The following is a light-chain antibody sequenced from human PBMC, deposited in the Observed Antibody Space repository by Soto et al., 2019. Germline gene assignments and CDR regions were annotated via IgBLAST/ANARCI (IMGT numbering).Light chain of an antibody. V-gene: IGKV3-20*01. Sequence: EIVLTQSPVTLSLSPGERATRSCRASQSVSSSHLAWYQPKPGQAPRLLIYGASSRATGIPDRFSGSGSGTDFTLTINRLEPEDFAVYYCQQYGSSITFGQGTRLEI. CDR2: GAS. CDR1: QSVSSSH. CDR3: QQYGSSIT. J-gene: IGKJ5*01.